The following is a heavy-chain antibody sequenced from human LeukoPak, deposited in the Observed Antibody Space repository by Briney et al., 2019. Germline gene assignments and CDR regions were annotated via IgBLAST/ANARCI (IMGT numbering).Heavy chain of an antibody. D-gene: IGHD3-22*01. V-gene: IGHV3-7*01. J-gene: IGHJ3*02. CDR3: ARDPEDYYDSSAYYDGFDM. CDR2: IKHDGSVQ. Sequence: PGGSLRLSCAASGFTFSSYWMSWVRQAPGKGLEWVANIKHDGSVQYCVDSVRGRFIISRDNAKNSLYLQMNSLRAEDTAVYYCARDPEDYYDSSAYYDGFDMWGQGTMVTVSS. CDR1: GFTFSSYW.